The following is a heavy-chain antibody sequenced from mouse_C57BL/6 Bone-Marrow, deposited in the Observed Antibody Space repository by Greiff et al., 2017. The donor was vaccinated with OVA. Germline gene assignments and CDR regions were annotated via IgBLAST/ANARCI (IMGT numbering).Heavy chain of an antibody. J-gene: IGHJ3*01. CDR2: IWRGGST. V-gene: IGHV2-5*01. CDR3: AKNRFYYDYGGFAY. CDR1: GFSLTSYG. Sequence: VQLQQSGPGLVQPSQSLSITCTVSGFSLTSYGVHWVRQSPGKGLEWLGVIWRGGSTDYNAAFMSRLSITKDNSKSQVFFKMNSLQADDTAIYYCAKNRFYYDYGGFAYWGQGTLVTVSA. D-gene: IGHD2-4*01.